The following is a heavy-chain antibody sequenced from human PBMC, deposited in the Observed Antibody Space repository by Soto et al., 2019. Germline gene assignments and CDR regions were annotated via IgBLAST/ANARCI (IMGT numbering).Heavy chain of an antibody. V-gene: IGHV4-39*07. Sequence: SETLSLTCTVSGGSISSSSYYWGWIRQPPGKGLEWIGSIYYSGSTYYNPSLKSRVTISVDTSKNQFSLKLTSVTAADTSVYYCARGSFSSSSSWFDPWGRGTLVTVSS. CDR3: ARGSFSSSSSWFDP. CDR1: GGSISSSSYY. CDR2: IYYSGST. J-gene: IGHJ5*02. D-gene: IGHD6-6*01.